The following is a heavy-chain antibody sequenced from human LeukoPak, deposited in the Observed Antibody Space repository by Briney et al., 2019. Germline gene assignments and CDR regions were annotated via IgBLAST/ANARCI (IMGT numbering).Heavy chain of an antibody. CDR2: INHSGST. Sequence: SEILSLTCAVYGGSFSGYYWSWIRQPPGKGLEWIGEINHSGSTNYNPSLKSRVTISVDTSKNQFSLKLSSVTAADTAVYYCARAPLWDIVVVPAAIDAFDIWGQGTMVTVSS. D-gene: IGHD2-2*01. V-gene: IGHV4-34*01. J-gene: IGHJ3*02. CDR3: ARAPLWDIVVVPAAIDAFDI. CDR1: GGSFSGYY.